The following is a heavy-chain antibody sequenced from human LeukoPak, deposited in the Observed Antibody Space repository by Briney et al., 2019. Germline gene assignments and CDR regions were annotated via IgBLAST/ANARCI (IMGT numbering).Heavy chain of an antibody. V-gene: IGHV1-2*02. CDR1: GYTFTGDY. CDR2: INPNSGGT. D-gene: IGHD2-15*01. CDR3: ARGYCSGGSCYSSYYYSYMDV. Sequence: ASVKVSCKASGYTFTGDYMYWVRQAPGQGLEWMGWINPNSGGTKYAQKFQGRVTMTRDTSISTAYMELSRLRSDDTAVYYCARGYCSGGSCYSSYYYSYMDVWGKGTTVTVSS. J-gene: IGHJ6*03.